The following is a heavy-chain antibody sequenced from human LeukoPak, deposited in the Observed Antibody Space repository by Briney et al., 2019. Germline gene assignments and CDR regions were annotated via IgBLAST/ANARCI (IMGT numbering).Heavy chain of an antibody. Sequence: GGSLRLSCAGSGFTFSSYSMNWVRQAPGKGLEWVSYISSSGSTIDYAESVKGRFTISRDNAKNSLYLQMNSLRAEDTAVYYCAKDLYTSRYACCFDYWGQGTLVTVSS. CDR3: AKDLYTSRYACCFDY. CDR2: ISSSGSTI. CDR1: GFTFSSYS. D-gene: IGHD6-13*01. J-gene: IGHJ4*02. V-gene: IGHV3-48*04.